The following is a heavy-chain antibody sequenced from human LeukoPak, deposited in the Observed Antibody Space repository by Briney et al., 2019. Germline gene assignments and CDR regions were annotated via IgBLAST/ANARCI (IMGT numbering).Heavy chain of an antibody. CDR3: ASQWIYSSSWYGAFDI. D-gene: IGHD6-13*01. V-gene: IGHV1-3*01. CDR1: GYTFTSYA. J-gene: IGHJ3*02. Sequence: ASVKVSCKASGYTFTSYAMHWVRQAPGQRLEWMGWINAGNGNTKYSQKFQGRVTITRDTSASTAYMELSSLRSEDTAVYYCASQWIYSSSWYGAFDIWGQGTMVTVSS. CDR2: INAGNGNT.